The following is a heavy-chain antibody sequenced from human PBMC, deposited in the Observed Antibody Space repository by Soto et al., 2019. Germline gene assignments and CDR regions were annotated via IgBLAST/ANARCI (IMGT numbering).Heavy chain of an antibody. CDR1: GFTFSSYA. Sequence: GGSLRLSCAASGFTFSSYAMNWVRQAPGKGLEWVSVISGSGDSTYYADSVKGRFTISRDNSKNTLYLQMNSLRTEDTAVYYCARRGPPTYFDYWGQGTLVTVSS. CDR3: ARRGPPTYFDY. CDR2: ISGSGDST. D-gene: IGHD3-10*01. V-gene: IGHV3-23*01. J-gene: IGHJ4*02.